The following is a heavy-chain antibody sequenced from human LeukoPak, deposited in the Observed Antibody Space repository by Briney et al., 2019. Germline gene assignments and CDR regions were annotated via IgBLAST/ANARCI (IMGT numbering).Heavy chain of an antibody. CDR1: SGSISTSNYY. CDR2: IFYSGST. CDR3: ASSSSFRDAFDI. D-gene: IGHD6-6*01. J-gene: IGHJ3*02. Sequence: SETLSLTCTVSSGSISTSNYYWGWVRQPPGKALEWIGNIFYSGSTYYSPSLKSRVTISVDTSKNQFSLKLSSVTAADTAVYYCASSSSFRDAFDIWGQGTMVTVSS. V-gene: IGHV4-39*07.